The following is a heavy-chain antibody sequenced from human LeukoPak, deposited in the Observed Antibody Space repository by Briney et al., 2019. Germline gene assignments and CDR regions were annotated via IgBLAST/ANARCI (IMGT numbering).Heavy chain of an antibody. CDR1: GDSISSGDYY. V-gene: IGHV4-61*02. CDR2: ISSSGST. CDR3: ARGRYFDY. J-gene: IGHJ4*02. Sequence: SSQTLSLTCTVSGDSISSGDYYWSWIRQPAGKGLEWIGRISSSGSTKYNPSLKSRVTMSVDTSKNQFSLKLSSVTAADTAIYYCARGRYFDYWGQGTLVTVSS.